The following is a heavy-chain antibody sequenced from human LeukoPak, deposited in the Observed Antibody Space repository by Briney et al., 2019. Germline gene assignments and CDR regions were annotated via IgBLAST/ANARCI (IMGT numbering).Heavy chain of an antibody. J-gene: IGHJ4*02. D-gene: IGHD3-3*01. V-gene: IGHV3-23*01. CDR3: AKAKGNDFWSGYRYYFDY. CDR2: ISGSGGST. Sequence: GGSLRLSCAASGFTFSGHWMSWVRQAPGKGLEWVSAISGSGGSTYYADPVKGRFTISRDNSKNTLYLQMNSLRAEDTAVYYCAKAKGNDFWSGYRYYFDYWGQGTLVTVSS. CDR1: GFTFSGHW.